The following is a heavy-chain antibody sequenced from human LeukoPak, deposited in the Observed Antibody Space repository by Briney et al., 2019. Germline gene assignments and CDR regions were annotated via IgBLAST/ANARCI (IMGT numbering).Heavy chain of an antibody. Sequence: GASVKVSCKASGYTFTGYYMHWVRQAPGQGLEWMGRINPNSGGTNYAQKFQGRVTMTGDTSISTAYMELSRLRSDDTAVYYCARDGSWSYYPDNWFDPWGQGTLVTVSS. CDR2: INPNSGGT. J-gene: IGHJ5*02. CDR3: ARDGSWSYYPDNWFDP. V-gene: IGHV1-2*06. CDR1: GYTFTGYY. D-gene: IGHD1-26*01.